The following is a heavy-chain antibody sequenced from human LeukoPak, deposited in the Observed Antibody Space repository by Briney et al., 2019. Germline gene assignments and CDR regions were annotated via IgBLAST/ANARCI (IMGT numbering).Heavy chain of an antibody. CDR3: ARETPPHYYDSSGYFDY. V-gene: IGHV4-31*03. D-gene: IGHD3-22*01. CDR2: IYYSGST. Sequence: PSETLSLTCTVSGGSISSGGYYWSWIRQHPGKGLEWIGYIYYSGSTYYNPSLKSRVTISVDTSKNQFSLKLSSVTAADTAVYYCARETPPHYYDSSGYFDYWGQGTLVTVSS. CDR1: GGSISSGGYY. J-gene: IGHJ4*02.